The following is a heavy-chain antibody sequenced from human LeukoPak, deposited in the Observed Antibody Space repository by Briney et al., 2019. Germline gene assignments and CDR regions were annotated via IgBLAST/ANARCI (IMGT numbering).Heavy chain of an antibody. V-gene: IGHV5-51*01. J-gene: IGHJ4*02. CDR3: LRQQNVYNPLHY. CDR1: GYSFTNYW. Sequence: GESLKISCKGSGYSFTNYWIGWVRQMPGVGLDWMGIIHPANSDTRYSPSFQGPVTISADKSIDTAYLQWSSLKASDSAIYYCLRQQNVYNPLHYGRQGTLVTVFS. CDR2: IHPANSDT. D-gene: IGHD5-24*01.